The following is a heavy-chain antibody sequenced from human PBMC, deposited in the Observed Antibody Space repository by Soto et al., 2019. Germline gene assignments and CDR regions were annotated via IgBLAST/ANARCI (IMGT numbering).Heavy chain of an antibody. CDR2: ISAAGDP. Sequence: EVQLVESGGGLVQPGGSLRLSCEASGFTFRNYDMHWVRQGTGKGLEWVSGISAAGDPDYADSVEVRFTISRENAQNSFFLQMNSLRVGDPAVYYCARTDRDFYGLDVWGQGTTVIVSS. J-gene: IGHJ6*01. CDR1: GFTFRNYD. CDR3: ARTDRDFYGLDV. V-gene: IGHV3-13*05.